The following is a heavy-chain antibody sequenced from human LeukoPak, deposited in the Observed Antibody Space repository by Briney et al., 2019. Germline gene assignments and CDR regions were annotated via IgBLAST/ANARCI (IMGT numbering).Heavy chain of an antibody. D-gene: IGHD5-18*01. CDR3: AREDTAMSEDAFDI. V-gene: IGHV5-51*01. J-gene: IGHJ3*02. Sequence: KPGESLKISCKGSGYRFTSYWIGWVRQMPGKGLEWMGIIYPGDSDTRYSPSFQGQVTISADKSISTAYLQWSSLKASDTAVYYCAREDTAMSEDAFDIWGQGTMVTVSS. CDR1: GYRFTSYW. CDR2: IYPGDSDT.